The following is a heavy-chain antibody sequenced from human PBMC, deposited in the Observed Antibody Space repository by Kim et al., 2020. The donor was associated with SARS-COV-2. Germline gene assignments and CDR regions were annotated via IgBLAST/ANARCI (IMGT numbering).Heavy chain of an antibody. CDR3: ARRYCSSTSCTFDY. V-gene: IGHV3-48*03. D-gene: IGHD2-2*01. J-gene: IGHJ4*02. Sequence: DSVKGLFTISRDNAKNSLYLQMNSLRAEDTAVYYCARRYCSSTSCTFDYWGQGTLVTVSS.